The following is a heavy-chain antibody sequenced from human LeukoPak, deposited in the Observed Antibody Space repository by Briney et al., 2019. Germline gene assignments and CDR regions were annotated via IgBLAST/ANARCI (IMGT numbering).Heavy chain of an antibody. D-gene: IGHD1-14*01. CDR1: GYPFTKWE. CDR3: ATGPRNDP. CDR2: LHPDNGNT. Sequence: GASVKVSCKTSGYPFTKWEIDWVRQAAGQGLEWLGWLHPDNGNTYYAQRFRGRVTMSRDTSTTTAYMELSGLRSNDTAVYFCATGPRNDPWGQGTLVTVSS. V-gene: IGHV1-8*01. J-gene: IGHJ5*02.